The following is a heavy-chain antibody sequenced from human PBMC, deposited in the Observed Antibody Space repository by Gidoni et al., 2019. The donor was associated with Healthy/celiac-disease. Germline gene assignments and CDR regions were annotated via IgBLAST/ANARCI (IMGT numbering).Heavy chain of an antibody. Sequence: QVQLVQSGAEVKKPGSSVKVSCKASGGTFSSYAISWVRQAPGQGLEWMGGIIPIFGTANYAQKFQGRVTITADESTSTAYMELSSLRSEDTAVYYCARPIEMATITKIDYYYYYGMDVWGQGTTVTVSS. CDR1: GGTFSSYA. CDR2: IIPIFGTA. CDR3: ARPIEMATITKIDYYYYYGMDV. D-gene: IGHD5-12*01. J-gene: IGHJ6*02. V-gene: IGHV1-69*01.